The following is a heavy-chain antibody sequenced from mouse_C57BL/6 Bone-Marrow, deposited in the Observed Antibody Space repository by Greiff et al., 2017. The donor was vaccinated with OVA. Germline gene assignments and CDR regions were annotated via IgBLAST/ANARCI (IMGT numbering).Heavy chain of an antibody. CDR3: ARRGRYFDY. J-gene: IGHJ2*01. V-gene: IGHV5-9*01. Sequence: EVQLVESGGGLVKPGGSLKLSCAASGFTFSSYTMSWVRQTPEKRLEWVATISGGGGNTYYPDSVKGRFTISRDNAKNTLYLQMSSLRSEDTALYYCARRGRYFDYWGQGTTLTVSS. CDR2: ISGGGGNT. CDR1: GFTFSSYT.